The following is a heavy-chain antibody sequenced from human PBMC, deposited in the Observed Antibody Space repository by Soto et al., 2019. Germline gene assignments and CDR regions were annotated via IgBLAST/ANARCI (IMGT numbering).Heavy chain of an antibody. Sequence: EVQLVESGGGLVKPGGSLRLSCAASGFTFSSYKMNWVRQAPGKGLEWVSSISGNSDYIYYADSLKGRFTISRDNPKNSLYLQMNGLRAEDTAVYYCARGTYYFDSSGYTDFDSWGQGTLVTVSS. CDR3: ARGTYYFDSSGYTDFDS. J-gene: IGHJ4*02. V-gene: IGHV3-21*01. CDR1: GFTFSSYK. D-gene: IGHD3-22*01. CDR2: ISGNSDYI.